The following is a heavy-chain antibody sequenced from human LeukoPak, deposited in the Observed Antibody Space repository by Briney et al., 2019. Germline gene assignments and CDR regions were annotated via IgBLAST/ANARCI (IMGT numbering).Heavy chain of an antibody. CDR3: ARLDCGGDCYPDY. CDR2: IYYSGST. J-gene: IGHJ4*02. CDR1: GGSISSGGYY. D-gene: IGHD2-21*02. V-gene: IGHV4-31*03. Sequence: PSETLSLTCTVSGGSISSGGYYWSWIRQHPGKGLEWIGYIYYSGSTYYNPSLKSRVTISVDTSKNQFSLKLTSVTAADTAVYYCARLDCGGDCYPDYWGQGTLVTVSS.